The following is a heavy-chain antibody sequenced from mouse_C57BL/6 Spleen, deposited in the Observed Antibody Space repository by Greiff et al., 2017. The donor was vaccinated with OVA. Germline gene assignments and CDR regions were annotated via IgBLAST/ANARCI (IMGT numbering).Heavy chain of an antibody. Sequence: VKLQESGAELVRPGASVTLSCKASGYTFTDYEMHWVKQTPVHGLEWIGAIDPETGGTAYNQKFKGKAILTADKSSSTAYMELRSLTSEDSAVYYCTRWYGYYDNWYFDVWGTGTTVTVSS. CDR3: TRWYGYYDNWYFDV. J-gene: IGHJ1*03. CDR2: IDPETGGT. V-gene: IGHV1-15*01. CDR1: GYTFTDYE. D-gene: IGHD2-3*01.